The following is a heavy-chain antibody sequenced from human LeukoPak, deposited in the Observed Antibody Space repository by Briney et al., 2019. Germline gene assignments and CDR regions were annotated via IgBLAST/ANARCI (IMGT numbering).Heavy chain of an antibody. D-gene: IGHD1-26*01. V-gene: IGHV4-38-2*02. CDR2: IYHSGST. CDR1: GGSISSGYY. CDR3: ASSQYSAIRSYYYMDV. J-gene: IGHJ6*03. Sequence: PSETLSLTCTVSGGSISSGYYSGWIRQPPGKGLEWIGSIYHSGSTYYNPSLKSRVTISVDTSKNQFSLKLSSVTAADTAVYYCASSQYSAIRSYYYMDVWGKGTTVTVSS.